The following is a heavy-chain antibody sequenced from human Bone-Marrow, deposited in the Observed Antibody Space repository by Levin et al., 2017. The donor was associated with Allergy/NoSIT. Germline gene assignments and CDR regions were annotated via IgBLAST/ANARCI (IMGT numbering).Heavy chain of an antibody. CDR2: ISAYNGNT. CDR3: ARHIAPGGTGRGAFDF. CDR1: GYTFTNNG. J-gene: IGHJ5*01. Sequence: VSVKVSCKASGYTFTNNGINWVRQAPGQGLEWLGWISAYNGNTNYAQKIQGRVTLTTDTSTTTAYMELRSLRSDDTAVYYCARHIAPGGTGRGAFDFWGQGTLVTVSS. D-gene: IGHD6-13*01. V-gene: IGHV1-18*01.